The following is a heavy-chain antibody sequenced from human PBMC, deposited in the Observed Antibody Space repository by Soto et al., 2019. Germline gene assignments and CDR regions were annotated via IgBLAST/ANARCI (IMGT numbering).Heavy chain of an antibody. CDR1: GYTFSGFY. D-gene: IGHD3-16*01. V-gene: IGHV1-2*02. CDR3: ARGGGQTYYYYPLDV. Sequence: GASVKVSCKASGYTFSGFYIHWVRQAPGQGLEWMGWINPNSGGTRFHQRFQDRVAMARDTTLNTTYMELSGLTSDDTAVYYCARGGGQTYYYYPLDVWGQGTTVTVSS. CDR2: INPNSGGT. J-gene: IGHJ6*02.